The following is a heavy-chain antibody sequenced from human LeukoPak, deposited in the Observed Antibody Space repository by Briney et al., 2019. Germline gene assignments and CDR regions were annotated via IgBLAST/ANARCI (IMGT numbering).Heavy chain of an antibody. J-gene: IGHJ4*02. V-gene: IGHV3-30*03. CDR3: ARDYGQWLVRGDYFDY. Sequence: GGSLRLSCAASGFTFSSYGMHWVRQAPGKGLEWVAFISYDGSNKYYADSVKGRFTISRDNSKNTLYLQMNSLRAEDTAVYYCARDYGQWLVRGDYFDYWGQGTLVTVSS. D-gene: IGHD6-19*01. CDR2: ISYDGSNK. CDR1: GFTFSSYG.